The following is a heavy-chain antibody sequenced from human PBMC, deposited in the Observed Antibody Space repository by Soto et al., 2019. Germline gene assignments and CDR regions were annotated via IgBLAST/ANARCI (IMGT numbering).Heavy chain of an antibody. D-gene: IGHD2-8*02. Sequence: SVKVSCKASGGTFSSYAISWVRQAPGQGLEWMGGIIPIFGTANYAQKFQGRVTITADESTSTAYMELSSLRPKDTAVYYCARGLTGYYYYGMDVWGQGTTVTVSS. J-gene: IGHJ6*02. CDR1: GGTFSSYA. CDR3: ARGLTGYYYYGMDV. CDR2: IIPIFGTA. V-gene: IGHV1-69*13.